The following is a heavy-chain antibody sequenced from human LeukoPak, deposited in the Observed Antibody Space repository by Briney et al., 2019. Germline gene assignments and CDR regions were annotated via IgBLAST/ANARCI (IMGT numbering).Heavy chain of an antibody. Sequence: SETLSLTCTVSGGSISSYYWSWIRQPAGKGLEWIGRIYTSGSTNYNPSLKSRVTMSVDTSKNQFSLKLSSVTAADTAVYYCARAPWEMTTVTSYFDYWGQGTLVTVSS. J-gene: IGHJ4*02. CDR1: GGSISSYY. CDR3: ARAPWEMTTVTSYFDY. V-gene: IGHV4-4*07. CDR2: IYTSGST. D-gene: IGHD4-17*01.